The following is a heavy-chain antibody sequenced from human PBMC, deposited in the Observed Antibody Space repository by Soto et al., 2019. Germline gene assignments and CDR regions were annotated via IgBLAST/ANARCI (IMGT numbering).Heavy chain of an antibody. Sequence: VSVKVSCKASGYTFSFYGITWVRQAPGQGLEWMGWISGFNGNTNYAADLQGRVTMTTDTSTSTAYMELRGLRSDDTAVYYCARIGVSSGHESPDFDSWGQGTLVTVSS. CDR3: ARIGVSSGHESPDFDS. V-gene: IGHV1-18*01. J-gene: IGHJ4*02. CDR1: GYTFSFYG. CDR2: ISGFNGNT. D-gene: IGHD2-8*02.